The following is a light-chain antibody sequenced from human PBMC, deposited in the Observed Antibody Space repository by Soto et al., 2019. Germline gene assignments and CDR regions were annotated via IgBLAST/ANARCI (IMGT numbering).Light chain of an antibody. CDR1: QSVSSTY. CDR3: QQYGNSPLT. Sequence: EIVLTQSPGTLSLSPGERATLSCRASQSVSSTYLAWYQQRPGQAPRLLIYGASNRATGIPDRFSGSGSGTDLTLTISRLEPEDFALYFCQQYGNSPLTFGGGTKVDIK. J-gene: IGKJ4*01. CDR2: GAS. V-gene: IGKV3-20*01.